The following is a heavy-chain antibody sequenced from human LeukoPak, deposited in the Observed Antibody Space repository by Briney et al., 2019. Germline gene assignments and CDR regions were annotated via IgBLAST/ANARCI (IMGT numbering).Heavy chain of an antibody. D-gene: IGHD3-16*01. CDR1: GGSISSGDYY. J-gene: IGHJ5*02. CDR2: IYYSGST. Sequence: SQTLSLTCTVSGGSISSGDYYWSWIRQPPGKGLEWIGYIYYSGSTYYNPSLKSRVTISVDTSKNQFSLKLSSVTAADTAVYYCARAFPLGNWFGPWGQGTLVTVSS. CDR3: ARAFPLGNWFGP. V-gene: IGHV4-30-4*08.